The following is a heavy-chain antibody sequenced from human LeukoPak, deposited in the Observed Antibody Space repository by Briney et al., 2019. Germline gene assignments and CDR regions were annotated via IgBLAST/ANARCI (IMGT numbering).Heavy chain of an antibody. J-gene: IGHJ6*03. CDR2: IYHSGST. D-gene: IGHD2-2*01. Sequence: PSETLSLTCTVSGASMSTYYWSWIRQPPGKGLEWIACIYHSGSTNYNPSLKSRVTISVDTSKNQFSLKLSSVTAADTAVYYCARARIVVVPAARNYYYYMDVWGKGTTVTISS. V-gene: IGHV4-59*08. CDR3: ARARIVVVPAARNYYYYMDV. CDR1: GASMSTYY.